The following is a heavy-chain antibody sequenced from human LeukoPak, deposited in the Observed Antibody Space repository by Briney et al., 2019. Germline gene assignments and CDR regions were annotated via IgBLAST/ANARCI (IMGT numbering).Heavy chain of an antibody. Sequence: SETLSLTCAVYGGSISSYYWSWIRQPPGKGLEWIGYIYYSGSTNYNPSLKSRVTISVDTSKNQFSLKLSSVTAADTAVYYCARESRVSTNWFDPWGQGTLVTVSS. CDR1: GGSISSYY. V-gene: IGHV4-59*01. J-gene: IGHJ5*02. CDR2: IYYSGST. CDR3: ARESRVSTNWFDP.